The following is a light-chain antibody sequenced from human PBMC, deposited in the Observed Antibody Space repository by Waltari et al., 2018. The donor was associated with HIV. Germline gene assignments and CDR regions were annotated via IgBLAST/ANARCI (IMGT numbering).Light chain of an antibody. V-gene: IGKV1-8*01. Sequence: AIRMTQSPSSFSASTGDRVTITCRASQGISNSLAWYQQKPGKAPKILISVASTLESGVPSRFSGSGSGTDFTLTISCLKSEDFATYYCQQYHTYPYTFGQGTKLEIK. CDR3: QQYHTYPYT. J-gene: IGKJ2*01. CDR1: QGISNS. CDR2: VAS.